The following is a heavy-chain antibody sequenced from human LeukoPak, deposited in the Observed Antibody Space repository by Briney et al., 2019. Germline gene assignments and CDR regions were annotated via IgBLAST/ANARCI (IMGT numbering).Heavy chain of an antibody. Sequence: SVKVSCKASGGSFSNYVITWVRQAPGQGLGWMGRIIPVLGVSNFAQKFQGRVTITADKSTNTAHMELSRLESGDTAVYYCTREGVYAPDGSGYHRDAFDIWGQGTVVIVSS. D-gene: IGHD3-22*01. CDR3: TREGVYAPDGSGYHRDAFDI. CDR1: GGSFSNYV. CDR2: IIPVLGVS. J-gene: IGHJ3*02. V-gene: IGHV1-69*04.